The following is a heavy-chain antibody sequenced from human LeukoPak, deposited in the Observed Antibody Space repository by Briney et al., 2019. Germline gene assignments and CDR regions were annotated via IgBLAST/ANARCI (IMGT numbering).Heavy chain of an antibody. CDR1: GGSFSGYY. J-gene: IGHJ4*02. D-gene: IGHD3-10*01. Sequence: PSETLSLTCAVYGGSFSGYYWSWIRQPPGKGLEWIGEINHSGSTNYSPSLKSRVTISVDTSKNQFSPKLSSVTAADTAVYYCARAYTMVRGVYGYWGQGTLVTVSS. CDR3: ARAYTMVRGVYGY. CDR2: INHSGST. V-gene: IGHV4-34*01.